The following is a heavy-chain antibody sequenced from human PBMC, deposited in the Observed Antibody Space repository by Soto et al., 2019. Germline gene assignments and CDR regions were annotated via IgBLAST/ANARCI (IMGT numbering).Heavy chain of an antibody. Sequence: GESLKISCKGSGYSFTSYWIGWVRQMPGKGLEWMGIIYPGDSDTRYSPSFQGQVTISADKSISTAYLQWSSLKASDTAMYYCARGYCSTTSCRKFDYWGQGTLVTVSS. CDR1: GYSFTSYW. D-gene: IGHD2-2*01. CDR3: ARGYCSTTSCRKFDY. J-gene: IGHJ4*02. V-gene: IGHV5-51*01. CDR2: IYPGDSDT.